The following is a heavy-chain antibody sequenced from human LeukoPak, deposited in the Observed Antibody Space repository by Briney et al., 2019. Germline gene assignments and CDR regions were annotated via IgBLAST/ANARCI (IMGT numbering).Heavy chain of an antibody. V-gene: IGHV1-18*01. D-gene: IGHD6-13*01. Sequence: ASVKVSCKASGYTFTSYGISWVRQAPGQGLEWMGWISAYNGNTNYAQKLQGRVTMTTDTSTSTAYMELRSLRSDDTAVYYCARGEYSSSWYSSVVDYWGQGTLVTVSS. CDR2: ISAYNGNT. CDR3: ARGEYSSSWYSSVVDY. CDR1: GYTFTSYG. J-gene: IGHJ4*02.